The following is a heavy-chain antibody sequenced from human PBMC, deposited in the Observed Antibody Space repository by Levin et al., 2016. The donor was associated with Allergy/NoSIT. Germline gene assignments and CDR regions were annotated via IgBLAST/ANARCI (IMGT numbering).Heavy chain of an antibody. CDR3: ARPSSGYSLDY. CDR1: GFTFSSHW. Sequence: GESLKISCAASGFTFSSHWMHWFRQAPGKGLEWVALIYNDGITTNYADSVRGRFTISRDNAKSTLYLQMNSLTAEDTAVYFCARPSSGYSLDYWGQGTLVTVSS. D-gene: IGHD3-22*01. J-gene: IGHJ4*02. CDR2: IYNDGITT. V-gene: IGHV3-74*01.